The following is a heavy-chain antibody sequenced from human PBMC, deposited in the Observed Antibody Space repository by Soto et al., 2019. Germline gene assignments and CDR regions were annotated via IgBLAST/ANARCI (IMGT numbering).Heavy chain of an antibody. D-gene: IGHD1-26*01. CDR1: GGSISSYY. CDR2: IYYSGST. J-gene: IGHJ4*02. V-gene: IGHV4-59*01. CDR3: ARRYGGNFDY. Sequence: SETLSLTCTVSGGSISSYYWSWIRQPPGKGLEWIGYIYYSGSTNYNPSLKSRVTISVDRSKNQFSLKLSPVTAADTAVYYCARRYGGNFDYWGQGTLVTVSS.